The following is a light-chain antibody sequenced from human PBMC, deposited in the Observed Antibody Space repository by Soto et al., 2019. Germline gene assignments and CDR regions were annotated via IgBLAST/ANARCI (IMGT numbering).Light chain of an antibody. CDR3: QQYHRSPVT. CDR1: QSINSW. CDR2: KAF. Sequence: DIQMTQSPSTLSAFVGDRVTITCRASQSINSWLAWYQQKPGKAPNLLIYKAFNLESGAPSRFSGSGSGTEFTLTISSLQPDDFATYYCQQYHRSPVTFGGGTKVEIK. V-gene: IGKV1-5*03. J-gene: IGKJ4*01.